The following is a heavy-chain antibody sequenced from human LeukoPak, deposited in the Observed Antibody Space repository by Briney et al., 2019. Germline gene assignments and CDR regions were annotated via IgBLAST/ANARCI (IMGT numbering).Heavy chain of an antibody. D-gene: IGHD5-12*01. CDR1: GYTFTRYG. CDR3: ARGYSGYAPHDY. J-gene: IGHJ4*02. V-gene: IGHV1-18*01. CDR2: ISGYSGKT. Sequence: GASVKVSCKASGYTFTRYGLSWVRQAPGQGLEWMGWISGYSGKTNYAQKLQDRVTMTTDTSTSTAYMELRSLRSDDTAVYYCARGYSGYAPHDYRGQGTLVTVSS.